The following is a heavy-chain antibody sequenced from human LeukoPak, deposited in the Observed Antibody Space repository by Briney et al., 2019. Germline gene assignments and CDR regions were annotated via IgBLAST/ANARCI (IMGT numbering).Heavy chain of an antibody. CDR3: ARTYGSSGLGYFDL. J-gene: IGHJ2*01. CDR1: GGSISGYY. CDR2: IYTSGST. V-gene: IGHV4-4*07. D-gene: IGHD6-13*01. Sequence: PSETLSLTCTVSGGSISGYYWIWIRQPAGKGLEWIGRIYTSGSTNYNPSLKSRVTMSVDTSKNQFSLNLGSVTAADTAVYYCARTYGSSGLGYFDLWGRGTLVTVSS.